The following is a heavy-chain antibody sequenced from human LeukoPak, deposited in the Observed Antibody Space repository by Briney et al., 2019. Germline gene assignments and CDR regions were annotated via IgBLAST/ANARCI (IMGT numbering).Heavy chain of an antibody. Sequence: PSETLSLTCTVSGGSISSFYWNWIRQPPGKGLEWIGYIYYSGSTSYNPSLKSRVTISVDTSKNQFSLKVSSVTAADTAVYYCARAASEDYYDSGGNTYYFDYWGQGTLVTVSS. V-gene: IGHV4-59*12. D-gene: IGHD3-22*01. J-gene: IGHJ4*02. CDR3: ARAASEDYYDSGGNTYYFDY. CDR1: GGSISSFY. CDR2: IYYSGST.